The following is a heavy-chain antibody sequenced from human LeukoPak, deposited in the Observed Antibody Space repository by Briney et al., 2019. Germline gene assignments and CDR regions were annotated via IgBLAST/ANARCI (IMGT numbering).Heavy chain of an antibody. CDR2: IYYSGST. V-gene: IGHV4-59*01. D-gene: IGHD6-6*01. CDR1: GGSISSYY. CDR3: ARGSSEGSWFDP. J-gene: IGHJ5*02. Sequence: PSETLSLTCTVSGGSISSYYWSWIRQPPGKGLEWIGYIYYSGSTNYNPSLKSRVTISVDTSKNQFSLKLSSVTAADTAVHYCARGSSEGSWFDPWGQGTLVTVSS.